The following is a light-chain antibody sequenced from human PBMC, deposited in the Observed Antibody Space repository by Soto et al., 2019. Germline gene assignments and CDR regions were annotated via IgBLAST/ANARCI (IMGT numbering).Light chain of an antibody. CDR2: GAS. V-gene: IGKV3-15*01. Sequence: EIVLTQSPCTVSFSPWERSALSFMASQSVSSNYLAWYQQKPGQAPRLLIYGASTRATGIPARFSGGGSGTEFTLTISSLQSEDFAVYYCQQYNNWPITFGQGTRLEI. CDR3: QQYNNWPIT. CDR1: QSVSSN. J-gene: IGKJ5*01.